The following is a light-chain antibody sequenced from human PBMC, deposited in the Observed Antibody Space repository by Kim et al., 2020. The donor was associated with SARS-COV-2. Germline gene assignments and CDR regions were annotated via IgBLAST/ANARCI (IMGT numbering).Light chain of an antibody. CDR3: HQYNNWPYT. CDR1: QRVPSN. CDR2: GTS. J-gene: IGKJ2*01. Sequence: SVSPGERATLSCRVSQRVPSNLAWFQQKPGLAPRLLIYGTSTRATGIPARFGGSGSGTEFTLTISSLQPEDFAVYYCHQYNNWPYTFGPGTKLEI. V-gene: IGKV3-15*01.